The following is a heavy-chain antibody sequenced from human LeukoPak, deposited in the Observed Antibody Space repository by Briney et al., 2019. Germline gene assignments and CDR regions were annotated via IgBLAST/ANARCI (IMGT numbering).Heavy chain of an antibody. Sequence: NPGGSLRLSCAASGFTLSDYYMSWIRQAPGKGLEWVSYISSGSITVYYADSVKGRFTVSRDNAKNSLYLRMNSLRAEDTAVYYCATGYRSGWYWGQGTLVTVSS. CDR1: GFTLSDYY. J-gene: IGHJ4*02. V-gene: IGHV3-11*01. D-gene: IGHD6-19*01. CDR3: ATGYRSGWY. CDR2: ISSGSITV.